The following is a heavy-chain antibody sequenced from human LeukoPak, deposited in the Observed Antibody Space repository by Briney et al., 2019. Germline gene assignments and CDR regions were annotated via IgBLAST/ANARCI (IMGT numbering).Heavy chain of an antibody. CDR2: IYYSGST. J-gene: IGHJ4*02. CDR1: GXSFSPYY. Sequence: PSETLSLTCTVSGXSFSPYYWSWVRQPPGKGQEWIGSIYYSGSTNNNPSLKSRVTISIDTSKNQFSLRLSSVTAADTAVYYCARRGHYYDSVGFYYFDYWGQGTLVTVSS. D-gene: IGHD3-22*01. V-gene: IGHV4-59*08. CDR3: ARRGHYYDSVGFYYFDY.